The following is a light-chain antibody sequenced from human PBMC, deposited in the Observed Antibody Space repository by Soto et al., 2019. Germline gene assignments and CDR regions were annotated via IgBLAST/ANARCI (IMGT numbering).Light chain of an antibody. CDR2: EVS. CDR1: SSDVGGYNY. J-gene: IGLJ1*01. Sequence: QSVLTQPPSASGSPGQSVTISCTGTSSDVGGYNYVSWYQQHPGKAPKLMIYEVSKRPSGVPDRFSGSKSGNTASLTVSGLQAEDEADYYCSSYGGSNNYVFGTGTK. V-gene: IGLV2-8*01. CDR3: SSYGGSNNYV.